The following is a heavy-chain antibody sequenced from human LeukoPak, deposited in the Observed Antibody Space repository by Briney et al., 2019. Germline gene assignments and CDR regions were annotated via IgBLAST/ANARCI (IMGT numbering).Heavy chain of an antibody. CDR1: GFTFSSYS. CDR2: ISSSSSYI. CDR3: ARDRGFGELFFDY. V-gene: IGHV3-21*01. D-gene: IGHD3-10*01. Sequence: GGSLRLSCAASGFTFSSYSMNWVRQAPGKGLEWGSSISSSSSYIYYADSVKGRFTISRDNAKNSLYLQMNSLRAEDTAVYYCARDRGFGELFFDYWGQGTLVTVSS. J-gene: IGHJ4*02.